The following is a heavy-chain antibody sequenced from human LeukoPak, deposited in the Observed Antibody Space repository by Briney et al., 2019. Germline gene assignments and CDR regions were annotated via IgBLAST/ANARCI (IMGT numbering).Heavy chain of an antibody. CDR1: GGSFSGYY. J-gene: IGHJ4*02. D-gene: IGHD7-27*01. V-gene: IGHV4-34*01. CDR2: INHSGST. CDR3: ASINDLTGFN. Sequence: SETLSLTCAVYGGSFSGYYWSWIRQPPGKGLEWIGEINHSGSTNYNPSLKSRVTISVDTSKNQFSLKLSSVTAADTAVYYCASINDLTGFNWGQGTLVTVSS.